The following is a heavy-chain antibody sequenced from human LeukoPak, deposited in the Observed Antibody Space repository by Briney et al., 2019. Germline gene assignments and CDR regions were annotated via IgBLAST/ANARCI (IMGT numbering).Heavy chain of an antibody. V-gene: IGHV4-59*11. CDR1: GGSFSSHY. CDR2: SYYSGST. Sequence: SETLSLTCAVYGGSFSSHYWSWIRQPPGKGLEWIGYSYYSGSTNYNPSLKSRVTISVDTSKNQFSLKLSSVTAADTAVYYCARERQQLDNNWFDPWGQGTLVTVSS. J-gene: IGHJ5*02. D-gene: IGHD6-13*01. CDR3: ARERQQLDNNWFDP.